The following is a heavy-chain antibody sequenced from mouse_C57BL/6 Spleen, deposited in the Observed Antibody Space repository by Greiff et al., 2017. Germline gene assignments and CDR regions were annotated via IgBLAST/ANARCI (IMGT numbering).Heavy chain of an antibody. CDR1: GYSITSGYY. CDR3: ERYFDY. CDR2: ISYDGSN. V-gene: IGHV3-6*01. Sequence: EVKLMESGPGLVKPSQSLSLTCSVTGYSITSGYYWNWIRQFPGNKLEWMGYISYDGSNNYNPSLKNRISITRDTSKNQFFLKLNSVTTEDTATYYCERYFDYWGQGTTLTVSS. J-gene: IGHJ2*01.